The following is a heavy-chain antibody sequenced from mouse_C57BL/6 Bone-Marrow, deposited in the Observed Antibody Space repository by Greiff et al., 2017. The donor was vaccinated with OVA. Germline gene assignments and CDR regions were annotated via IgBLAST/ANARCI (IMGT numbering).Heavy chain of an antibody. V-gene: IGHV1-4*01. CDR3: ARDDYAWFAY. CDR2: INPSSGYT. CDR1: GYTFTSYT. Sequence: QVQLKQSGAELARPGASVKMSCKASGYTFTSYTMHWVKQRPGQGLEWIGYINPSSGYTKYNQKFKDKATLTADKSSSTAYMQLSSLTSEDSAVYYCARDDYAWFAYWGQGTLVTVSA. D-gene: IGHD2-4*01. J-gene: IGHJ3*01.